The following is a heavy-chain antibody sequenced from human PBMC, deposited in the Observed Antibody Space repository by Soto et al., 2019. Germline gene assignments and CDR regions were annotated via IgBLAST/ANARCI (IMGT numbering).Heavy chain of an antibody. J-gene: IGHJ5*02. Sequence: QVQLQESGPGLVKPSQTLSLTCTVSGGSISSGGYYWSWLRQPPGKGLEWIGYIYYSGRTYYNPSLKSRVTISVDTSKNQFSLKLSSVTAADTAVYYCASIVVVAAMCWFDPWGQGTLVTVSS. CDR2: IYYSGRT. CDR1: GGSISSGGYY. CDR3: ASIVVVAAMCWFDP. D-gene: IGHD2-21*02. V-gene: IGHV4-31*03.